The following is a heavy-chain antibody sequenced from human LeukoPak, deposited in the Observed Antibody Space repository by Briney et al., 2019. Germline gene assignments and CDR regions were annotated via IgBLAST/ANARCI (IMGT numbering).Heavy chain of an antibody. J-gene: IGHJ4*02. D-gene: IGHD6-19*01. CDR2: ISTSSSSI. V-gene: IGHV3-48*02. CDR3: ARDSSWGYSGGCFDY. Sequence: GGSLRLSCAASGFTFSRNSMNWVRQAPGKGLEWVSYISTSSSSIYYADSVKGRFTISRDNAKNSLYLQMNSLRDEDTAVYYCARDSSWGYSGGCFDYWGQGTLVIVSS. CDR1: GFTFSRNS.